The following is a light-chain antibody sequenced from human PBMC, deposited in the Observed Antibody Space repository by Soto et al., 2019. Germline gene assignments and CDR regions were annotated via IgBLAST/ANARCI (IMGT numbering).Light chain of an antibody. CDR3: CSYAGTFTYV. CDR1: SSDVDVFDY. V-gene: IGLV2-11*01. Sequence: QSALTHPRSVSGSPGQSVTISCTATSSDVDVFDYVSWYQQHPGKAPKLIIYDVNQRPSGVPDRFSGSMSGNSASLTISGLQAEHEAYYYCCSYAGTFTYVFGTGTKLTVL. CDR2: DVN. J-gene: IGLJ1*01.